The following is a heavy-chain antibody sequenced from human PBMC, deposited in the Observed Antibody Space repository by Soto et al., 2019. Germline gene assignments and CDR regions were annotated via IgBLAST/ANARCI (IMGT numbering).Heavy chain of an antibody. V-gene: IGHV4-34*01. J-gene: IGHJ5*02. CDR2: DNDRGSR. D-gene: IGHD3-3*01. Sequence: PSETLSLTCGVYGGSFSGYFWSWLRQSPGKGLEWLAEDNDRGSRNYNPFLRGRLTISLDTSKNQFSLRLSSVTSADTAVYYCARGLSPTIFGTVPTPNWFDPWGQGTQVTVSS. CDR3: ARGLSPTIFGTVPTPNWFDP. CDR1: GGSFSGYF.